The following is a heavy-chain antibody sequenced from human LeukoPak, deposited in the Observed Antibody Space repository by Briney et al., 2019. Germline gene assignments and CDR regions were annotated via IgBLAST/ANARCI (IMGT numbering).Heavy chain of an antibody. CDR3: ARGPLYCSSTSCFRFDY. CDR2: ISSSSSYI. J-gene: IGHJ4*02. V-gene: IGHV3-21*01. D-gene: IGHD2-2*01. CDR1: GFTFSSYR. Sequence: GGSLRLSCAASGFTFSSYRMNWVRQAPGKGLEWVSSISSSSSYIYYADSVKGRFTISRDNAKNSLYLQMNSLRAEDTAVYYCARGPLYCSSTSCFRFDYWGQGTLVTVSS.